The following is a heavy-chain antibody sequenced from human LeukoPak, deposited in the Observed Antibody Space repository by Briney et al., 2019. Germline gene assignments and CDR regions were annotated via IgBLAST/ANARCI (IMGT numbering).Heavy chain of an antibody. V-gene: IGHV3-9*01. CDR2: ICWNSGGI. D-gene: IGHD6-19*01. CDR3: AKVPQRYSGGWYGSGVDY. Sequence: PRRCPRVSSAPPGFTLDDYTMHWGRAAPREGLERGSDICWNSGGIGYAESVKGRFTISRDNAKNSLCLQMNSLRAEDTALYYCAKVPQRYSGGWYGSGVDYWGQGTLVTVSS. J-gene: IGHJ4*02. CDR1: GFTLDDYT.